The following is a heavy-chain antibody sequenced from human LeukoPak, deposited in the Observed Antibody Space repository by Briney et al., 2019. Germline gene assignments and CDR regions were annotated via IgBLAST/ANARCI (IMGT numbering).Heavy chain of an antibody. CDR2: IFYSGST. CDR1: GGSISCSNYY. CDR3: ARQSVGFGEFNFDY. V-gene: IGHV4-39*01. Sequence: SETLSLTCTVSGGSISCSNYYWGWIRQPPGKGPEWIGSIFYSGSTYYNPSLKSRVTISVDTSKNQFSLNLSSVTAADTAVYYCARQSVGFGEFNFDYWGQGTLVTVSS. D-gene: IGHD3-10*01. J-gene: IGHJ4*02.